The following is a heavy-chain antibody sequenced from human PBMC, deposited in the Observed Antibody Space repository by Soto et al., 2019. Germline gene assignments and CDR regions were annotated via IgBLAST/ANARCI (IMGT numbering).Heavy chain of an antibody. Sequence: QVQLVESGGGVVQPGRSLRLSCAASGFTFSSYAMHWVRQAPGKGLEWVAVISYDGSNKYYADSVKGRFTISRDNSKNTLYLQMNSLRAEDTAVYYCARDLPPYSGYDYGGGYFDYWGQGTLVTVSS. V-gene: IGHV3-30-3*01. D-gene: IGHD5-12*01. CDR1: GFTFSSYA. CDR2: ISYDGSNK. CDR3: ARDLPPYSGYDYGGGYFDY. J-gene: IGHJ4*02.